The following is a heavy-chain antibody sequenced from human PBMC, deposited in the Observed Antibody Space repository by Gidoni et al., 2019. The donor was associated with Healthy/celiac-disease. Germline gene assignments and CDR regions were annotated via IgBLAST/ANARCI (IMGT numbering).Heavy chain of an antibody. D-gene: IGHD2-2*01. Sequence: QVQLVQSGAEVKKPGASVKVSCKASGYTFTGYYMHWVRQAPGQGLEWMGRINPNSGGTNYAQKFQGRVTMTRDTSISTAYMELSRLRSDDTAVYYCARSRQVVPAAMTSWFDPWGQGTLVTVSS. CDR2: INPNSGGT. J-gene: IGHJ5*02. V-gene: IGHV1-2*06. CDR3: ARSRQVVPAAMTSWFDP. CDR1: GYTFTGYY.